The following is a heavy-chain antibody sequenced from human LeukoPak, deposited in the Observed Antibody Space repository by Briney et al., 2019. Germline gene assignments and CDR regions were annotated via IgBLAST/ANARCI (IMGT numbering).Heavy chain of an antibody. Sequence: ASVKVSCKASGYTFTSYGISWVRQAPGQGLEWMGWISAYNGNTNYAQKLQGRVTMTTDTSTSTAYMELRSLRSDDTAVYYCARDPLPLYYDSSGPGLGPWGQGTLVTVSS. CDR2: ISAYNGNT. CDR3: ARDPLPLYYDSSGPGLGP. J-gene: IGHJ5*02. V-gene: IGHV1-18*01. CDR1: GYTFTSYG. D-gene: IGHD3-22*01.